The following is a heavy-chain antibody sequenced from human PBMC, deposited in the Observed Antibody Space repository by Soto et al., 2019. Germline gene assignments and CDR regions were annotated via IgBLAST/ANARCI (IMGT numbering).Heavy chain of an antibody. D-gene: IGHD2-15*01. J-gene: IGHJ6*02. CDR2: ISRSSSYM. CDR3: ARSGGNLHGMDV. V-gene: IGHV3-21*01. Sequence: EVRLVESGGGLVKPGGSLRLSCAASGFTFSTYSMNWVRQAPGKGLEWASSISRSSSYMYYADSVKGRFTISRDNAKNSLYLQMNSLRAEDTAVYYCARSGGNLHGMDVWGQGTTVTVSS. CDR1: GFTFSTYS.